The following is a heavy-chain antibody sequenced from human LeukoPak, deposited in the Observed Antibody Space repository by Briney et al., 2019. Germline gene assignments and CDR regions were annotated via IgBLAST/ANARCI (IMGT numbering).Heavy chain of an antibody. CDR1: GGTFSSYA. Sequence: SVKVSCKASGGTFSSYAIGWVRQAPGQGLEWMGGIIPIFGTANYAQKFQGRVTITADESTSTAYMELSSLRSEDTAVYYCARDGSGLGRSDYSGRIPTKNYMDVWGKGTTVTVSS. CDR2: IIPIFGTA. CDR3: ARDGSGLGRSDYSGRIPTKNYMDV. V-gene: IGHV1-69*01. J-gene: IGHJ6*03. D-gene: IGHD1-26*01.